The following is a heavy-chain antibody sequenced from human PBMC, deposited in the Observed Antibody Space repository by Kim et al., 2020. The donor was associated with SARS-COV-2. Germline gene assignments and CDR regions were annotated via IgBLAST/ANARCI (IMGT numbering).Heavy chain of an antibody. CDR2: IYYSGST. J-gene: IGHJ4*02. V-gene: IGHV4-59*01. CDR1: GGSISSYY. Sequence: SETLSLTCTVSGGSISSYYWSWIRQPPGKGLEWIGYIYYSGSTNYNPSLKSRVTISVDTSKNQFSLKLSSVTAADTAVYYCASSPGGGVIYFDYWGQGTLVTVSS. CDR3: ASSPGGGVIYFDY. D-gene: IGHD3-16*01.